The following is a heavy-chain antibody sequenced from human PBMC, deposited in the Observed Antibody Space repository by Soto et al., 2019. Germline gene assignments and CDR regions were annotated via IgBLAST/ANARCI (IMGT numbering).Heavy chain of an antibody. Sequence: GASGKVACKASGYPFASYGISWVGQATGQGLEWMGWISSYDGNTNYAQKLDVRVTMNTETSTSKAYMELRSLRSDDTAVFYWAREYYGGSYFRGGRGTLVTVSS. CDR1: GYPFASYG. CDR3: AREYYGGSYFR. J-gene: IGHJ4*02. V-gene: IGHV1-18*04. CDR2: ISSYDGNT. D-gene: IGHD1-26*01.